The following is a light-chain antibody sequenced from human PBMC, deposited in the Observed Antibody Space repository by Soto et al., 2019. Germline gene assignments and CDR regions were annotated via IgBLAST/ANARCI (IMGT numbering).Light chain of an antibody. CDR1: SSNIGAGYY. Sequence: QSVLTQPPSVSGAPGQRVTISCTGSSSNIGAGYYVHWYQQLPGTAPKLLIYVNSNRPSGIPDRFSGSKSGTSASLAITGLQPEDEGDYYCKSYDRSLGDFVFGGGTQLTVL. CDR2: VNS. J-gene: IGLJ7*01. V-gene: IGLV1-40*01. CDR3: KSYDRSLGDFV.